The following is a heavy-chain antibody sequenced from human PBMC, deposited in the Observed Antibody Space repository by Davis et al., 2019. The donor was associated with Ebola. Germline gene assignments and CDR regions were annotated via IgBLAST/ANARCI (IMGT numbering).Heavy chain of an antibody. J-gene: IGHJ6*02. V-gene: IGHV4-34*01. CDR2: IYYSGST. CDR1: GGSFSGYY. CDR3: AREYHGMDV. Sequence: PSETLSLTCAVYGGSFSGYYWSWIRQHPGKGLEWIGYIYYSGSTYYNPSLKSRVTISVDTSKNQFSLKLSSVTAADTAVYYCAREYHGMDVWGQGTTVTVSS.